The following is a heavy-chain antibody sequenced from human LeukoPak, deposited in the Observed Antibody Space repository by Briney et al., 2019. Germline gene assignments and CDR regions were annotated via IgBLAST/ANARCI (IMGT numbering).Heavy chain of an antibody. CDR3: AKDLPPARTKSYYFDY. CDR2: ISGSGGST. D-gene: IGHD1/OR15-1a*01. Sequence: GGSLRLSCAASGFTFSSYAMSWVRQAPGKGLEWVSAISGSGGSTYYADSVKGRFTISRDNFKNTLYLQMNSLRAEDTAVYYCAKDLPPARTKSYYFDYWGQGTLVTVSS. J-gene: IGHJ4*02. V-gene: IGHV3-23*01. CDR1: GFTFSSYA.